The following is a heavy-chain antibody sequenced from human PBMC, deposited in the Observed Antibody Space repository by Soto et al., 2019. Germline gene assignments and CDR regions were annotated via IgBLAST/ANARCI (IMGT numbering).Heavy chain of an antibody. J-gene: IGHJ6*02. D-gene: IGHD3-22*01. CDR1: GGTFRSYS. Sequence: QVQLVQSGAEVKKPGSSVKVSCKASGGTFRSYSISWVRQAPGQGLEWMGGLIPIFDITNYAQKCQGRVTIAADESTSTAYMELSSLGSDDTAVYYCARPDEGGYSSNHHYYYALDVWGQGTTVTV. CDR2: LIPIFDIT. V-gene: IGHV1-69*01. CDR3: ARPDEGGYSSNHHYYYALDV.